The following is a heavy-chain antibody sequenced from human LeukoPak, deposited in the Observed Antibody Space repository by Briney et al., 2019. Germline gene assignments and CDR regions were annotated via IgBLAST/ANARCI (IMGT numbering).Heavy chain of an antibody. CDR3: ASSWFGDYYYYYMDV. V-gene: IGHV4-59*06. CDR2: IYYSGST. Sequence: SETLSLTCAVYGGSFSGCYWSWIRQPPGKGLEWIGYIYYSGSTYYNPSLKSRVTISVDTSKNQFSLKLSSVTAADTAVYYCASSWFGDYYYYYMDVWGKGTTVTVSS. J-gene: IGHJ6*03. CDR1: GGSFSGCY. D-gene: IGHD3-10*01.